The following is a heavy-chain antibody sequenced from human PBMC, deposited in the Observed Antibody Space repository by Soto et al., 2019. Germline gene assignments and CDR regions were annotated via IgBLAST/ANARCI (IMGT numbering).Heavy chain of an antibody. CDR1: GFSFRTHA. Sequence: EVQLLESGGGLVQPGGSLRLSCAASGFSFRTHAMSWVRQAPGKGLEWVSAITGTGTSTYYSDSVKGRFTISRDNAKNQVYLQMNHLRAEDTAVYYCAKDGQGMSTIPHYCGMDVWGQGTTVSVSS. V-gene: IGHV3-23*01. CDR3: AKDGQGMSTIPHYCGMDV. CDR2: ITGTGTST. D-gene: IGHD1-1*01. J-gene: IGHJ6*02.